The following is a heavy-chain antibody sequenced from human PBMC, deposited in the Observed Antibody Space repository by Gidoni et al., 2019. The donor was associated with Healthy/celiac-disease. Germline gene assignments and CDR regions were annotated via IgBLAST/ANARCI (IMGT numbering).Heavy chain of an antibody. J-gene: IGHJ2*01. CDR3: ARHVTTVTTTWYFDL. Sequence: GAEVKKPGESLKISCKGSGDSFTSYWIGWVRQMPGKGLEWMGIIDPGDSDTRYSPSFQGQVTISADKSISTAYLQWSSLKASDTAMYYCARHVTTVTTTWYFDLWGRGTLVTVSS. D-gene: IGHD4-17*01. CDR1: GDSFTSYW. CDR2: IDPGDSDT. V-gene: IGHV5-51*01.